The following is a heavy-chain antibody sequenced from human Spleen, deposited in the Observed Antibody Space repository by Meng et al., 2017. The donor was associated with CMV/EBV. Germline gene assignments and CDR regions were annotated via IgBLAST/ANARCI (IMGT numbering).Heavy chain of an antibody. CDR2: ISWNSGRI. V-gene: IGHV3-9*03. D-gene: IGHD3-22*01. Sequence: SLKISCAASGFTFSSYAMSWVRQAPGKGLEWVSGISWNSGRIGYADSVKGRFTISRDNAKNSLYLQMNSLRAEDMALYYCAKAYYDSDAFHIWGQGTMVTVSS. CDR1: GFTFSSYA. J-gene: IGHJ3*02. CDR3: AKAYYDSDAFHI.